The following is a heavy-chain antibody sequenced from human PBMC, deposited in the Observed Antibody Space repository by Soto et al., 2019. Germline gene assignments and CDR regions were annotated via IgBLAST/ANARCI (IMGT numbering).Heavy chain of an antibody. Sequence: ASVKVSCKASGYTFTSYGISWVRQAPGQGLEWMGWISAYNGNTNYAQKLQGRVTMTTDTSTSTAYMELRSLRSDDTAVYYCARDLYGSGSFPPYFDYWGQGTLVTVSS. CDR3: ARDLYGSGSFPPYFDY. CDR2: ISAYNGNT. V-gene: IGHV1-18*01. J-gene: IGHJ4*02. D-gene: IGHD3-10*01. CDR1: GYTFTSYG.